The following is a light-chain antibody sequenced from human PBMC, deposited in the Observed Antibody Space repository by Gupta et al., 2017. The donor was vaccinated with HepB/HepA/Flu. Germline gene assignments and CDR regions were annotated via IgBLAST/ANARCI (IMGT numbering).Light chain of an antibody. CDR3: QVWDSSSDVV. CDR2: YDS. V-gene: IGLV3-21*04. Sequence: SYVLTQPPSVSVAPGKTARSTCGGNNIGSKSVHWYQQKPGQAPVLVIYYDSDRPSGIPERFSGSNSGNTATLTISRVEAGDEADYYCQVWDSSSDVVFGGGTQLTVL. CDR1: NIGSKS. J-gene: IGLJ3*02.